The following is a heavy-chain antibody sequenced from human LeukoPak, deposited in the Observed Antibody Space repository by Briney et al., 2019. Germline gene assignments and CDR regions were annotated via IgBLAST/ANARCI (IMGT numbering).Heavy chain of an antibody. CDR1: GYTFTSYG. D-gene: IGHD5-12*01. CDR2: ISAYNGNT. J-gene: IGHJ6*02. V-gene: IGHV1-18*01. Sequence: ASVKVSCKASGYTFTSYGIRWVRQAPGQGLEWMGWISAYNGNTNYAQKLQGRVTMTTDTSTSTAYMELRSLRSDDTAVYYCASGGYSDYDSDTTLGYYYGMDVWGQGTTVTVSS. CDR3: ASGGYSDYDSDTTLGYYYGMDV.